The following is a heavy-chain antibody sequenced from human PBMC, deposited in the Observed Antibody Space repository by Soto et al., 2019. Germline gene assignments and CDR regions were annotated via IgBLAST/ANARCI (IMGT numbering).Heavy chain of an antibody. D-gene: IGHD5-18*01. CDR2: IYSGGST. J-gene: IGHJ4*02. V-gene: IGHV3-66*01. CDR1: EFTVITNY. CDR3: ARDQGYSHY. Sequence: EVQLVESGGGLAQPGGSPRLSGAASEFTVITNYMGWVPQAPGKGLEWVSVIYSGGSTYYPDSVKGRFAISRDNPKNTLYLQMNSLRAEDTAVYYCARDQGYSHYWGQGTLVTVSS.